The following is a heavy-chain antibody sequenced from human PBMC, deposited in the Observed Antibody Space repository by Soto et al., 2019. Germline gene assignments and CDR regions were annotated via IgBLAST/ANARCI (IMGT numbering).Heavy chain of an antibody. CDR1: GFTFTSYA. Sequence: GGALTLSCAASGFTFTSYAMIWDRLTPGKRLEWVSAISGSGSNTFYAGSVRGRFTISRNNSKNTVFLQMNPLRAEDTAVYFCARDRATFDYWGKGTRVTASS. V-gene: IGHV3-23*01. J-gene: IGHJ4*02. CDR3: ARDRATFDY. D-gene: IGHD1-26*01. CDR2: ISGSGSNT.